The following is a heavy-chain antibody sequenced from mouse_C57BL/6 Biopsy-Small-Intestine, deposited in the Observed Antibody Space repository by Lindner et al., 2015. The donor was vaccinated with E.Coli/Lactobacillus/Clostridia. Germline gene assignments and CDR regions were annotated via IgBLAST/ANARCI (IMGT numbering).Heavy chain of an antibody. Sequence: SVKVSCKVSGDIFSKYGISWVRQAPGQGLEWIGGIKPFPGMTNYYTQKFQGRVTTTADESTNTFYMQLSNLTSEDTAVYYCVRDKSDPNIVVTPAPFYVWGQGTTVTVSS. D-gene: IGHD2-1*01. CDR1: GDIFSKYG. CDR3: VRDKSDPNIVVTPAPFYV. J-gene: IGHJ1*01. V-gene: IGHV1-63*01. CDR2: IKPFPGMT.